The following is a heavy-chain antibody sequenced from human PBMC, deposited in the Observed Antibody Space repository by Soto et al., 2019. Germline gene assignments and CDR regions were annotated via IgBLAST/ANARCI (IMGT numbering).Heavy chain of an antibody. D-gene: IGHD3-3*01. V-gene: IGHV3-30*18. CDR2: ISYDGSNK. CDR1: GFTFSSYG. CDR3: AKEVWSGPMDV. J-gene: IGHJ6*02. Sequence: QVQLVESGGGVVQPGRSLSLSCAASGFTFSSYGMHWVRQAPGKGVGCVAVISYDGSNKNYADSVKGRFTISRDNSKNTQYLQMYSLRAEDTAVYYCAKEVWSGPMDVWGQGSTFAFS.